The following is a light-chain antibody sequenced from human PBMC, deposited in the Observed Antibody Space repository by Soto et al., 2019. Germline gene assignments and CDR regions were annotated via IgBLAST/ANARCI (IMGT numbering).Light chain of an antibody. CDR1: SSNIGAGHD. J-gene: IGLJ1*01. V-gene: IGLV1-40*01. Sequence: QSVLTQPPSVSGAPGQRVTISCTGSSSNIGAGHDVHWYQQLPGTAPKLLIFVNINRPSGVPDRFSGSKSGTSASLAITGLRAEDEADYYCQSHDSSLSGYVFGTGTKLTVL. CDR2: VNI. CDR3: QSHDSSLSGYV.